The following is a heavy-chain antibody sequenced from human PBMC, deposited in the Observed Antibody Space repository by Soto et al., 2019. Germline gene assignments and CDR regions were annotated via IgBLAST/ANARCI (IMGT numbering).Heavy chain of an antibody. D-gene: IGHD3-22*01. J-gene: IGHJ4*02. CDR2: IKQDGSEK. CDR3: ARARDSSGYYFDY. CDR1: GFTFSSYW. Sequence: GGSLRLSCAASGFTFSSYWMSWVRQAPGKGLEWVANIKQDGSEKYYVDSVKGRFTISRDNAKNSLYLQMNSLKTEDTAVYYCARARDSSGYYFDYWGQGTLVTVSS. V-gene: IGHV3-7*03.